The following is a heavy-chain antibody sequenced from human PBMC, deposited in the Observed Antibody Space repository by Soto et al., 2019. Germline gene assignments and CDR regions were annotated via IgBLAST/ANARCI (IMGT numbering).Heavy chain of an antibody. CDR2: INPNSGGT. J-gene: IGHJ4*02. V-gene: IGHV1-2*04. Sequence: ASGKVSCKASGYTFTGYYMHWVRQAPGQGLEWMGWINPNSGGTNYAQKFQGWVTMTRDTSISTAYMELSRLRSDDTAVYYCARGLGTTGTVFDYWGQGTLVTVSS. CDR1: GYTFTGYY. CDR3: ARGLGTTGTVFDY. D-gene: IGHD1-1*01.